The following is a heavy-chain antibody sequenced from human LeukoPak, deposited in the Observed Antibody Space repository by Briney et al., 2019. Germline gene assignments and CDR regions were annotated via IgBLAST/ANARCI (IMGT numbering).Heavy chain of an antibody. CDR1: GFNVSSNY. V-gene: IGHV3-53*01. CDR3: ARSRLHDAFDI. CDR2: IYSGGST. Sequence: GGSLRLSYAASGFNVSSNYMSWVRQAPGKGLEWVSVIYSGGSTYYADSVKGRFTISRDNSKNTLYLQMNSLRAEDTAVYYCARSRLHDAFDIWGQGTMVTVSS. J-gene: IGHJ3*02.